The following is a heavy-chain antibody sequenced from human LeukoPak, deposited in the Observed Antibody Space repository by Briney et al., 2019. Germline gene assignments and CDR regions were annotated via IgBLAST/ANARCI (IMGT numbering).Heavy chain of an antibody. Sequence: QPGRSLRLSCAASGFTLSSYAIHWVRQAPGKGLEWVAVISYDGSNKYCADSVKGRFTISRDNSKNTLYLQMNSLRAEDTAVYYCARDIGEAGVESLDYWGQGTLVTVSS. J-gene: IGHJ4*02. CDR3: ARDIGEAGVESLDY. CDR1: GFTLSSYA. V-gene: IGHV3-30-3*01. CDR2: ISYDGSNK. D-gene: IGHD6-19*01.